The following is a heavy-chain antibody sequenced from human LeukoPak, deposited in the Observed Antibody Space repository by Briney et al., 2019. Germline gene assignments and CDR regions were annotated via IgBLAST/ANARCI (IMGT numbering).Heavy chain of an antibody. J-gene: IGHJ4*02. V-gene: IGHV3-66*02. Sequence: PGGSLRLSCAASGFTVSNNYMSWVRQAPGKGLEWVSLIYSGGSRYYADSVKGRFTISRDNSKNTLYLQMDSLTPDDTAVYYCARLKRPNYFDYWGQGTLVIVSS. CDR1: GFTVSNNY. CDR3: ARLKRPNYFDY. D-gene: IGHD6-25*01. CDR2: IYSGGSR.